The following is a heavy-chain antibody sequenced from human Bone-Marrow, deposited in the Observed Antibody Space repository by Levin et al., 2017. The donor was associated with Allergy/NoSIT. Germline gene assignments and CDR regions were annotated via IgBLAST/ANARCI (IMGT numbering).Heavy chain of an antibody. CDR1: GGTFSSYT. CDR3: ASCSSTSCYPPKLIYYYGMDV. J-gene: IGHJ6*02. D-gene: IGHD2-2*01. V-gene: IGHV1-69*02. CDR2: IIPILGIA. Sequence: SVKVSCKASGGTFSSYTISWVRQAPGQGLEWMGRIIPILGIANYAQKFQGRVTITADKSTSTAYMELSSLRSEDTAVYYCASCSSTSCYPPKLIYYYGMDVWGQGTTVTVSS.